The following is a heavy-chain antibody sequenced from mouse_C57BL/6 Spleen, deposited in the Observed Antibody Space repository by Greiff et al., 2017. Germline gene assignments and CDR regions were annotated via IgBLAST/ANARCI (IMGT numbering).Heavy chain of an antibody. CDR1: GYTFTSYW. Sequence: QVQLQQPGAELVRPGSSVKLSCKASGYTFTSYWMHWVKQRPIQGLEWIGNIDPSDSETHYNQKFKDKATLTVDKSSSTAYMQLSSLTSEDSAVYYCARKEGYYYGSNGYFDVWGTGTTVTVSS. CDR3: ARKEGYYYGSNGYFDV. J-gene: IGHJ1*03. D-gene: IGHD1-1*01. V-gene: IGHV1-52*01. CDR2: IDPSDSET.